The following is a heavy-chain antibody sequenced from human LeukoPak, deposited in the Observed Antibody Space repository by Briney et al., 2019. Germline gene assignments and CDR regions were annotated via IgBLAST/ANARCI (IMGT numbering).Heavy chain of an antibody. CDR1: GYTFTGYY. V-gene: IGHV1-2*02. CDR3: AREYSVPAAPNWFDP. D-gene: IGHD2-2*01. J-gene: IGHJ5*02. Sequence: ASVKVSCKASGYTFTGYYMHWVRQAPGQGLEWMGRINPNSGGTNYAQKLQGRVTMTRDTYISTAYMELSRLRSDDTAVYYCAREYSVPAAPNWFDPWGQGTLVTVSS. CDR2: INPNSGGT.